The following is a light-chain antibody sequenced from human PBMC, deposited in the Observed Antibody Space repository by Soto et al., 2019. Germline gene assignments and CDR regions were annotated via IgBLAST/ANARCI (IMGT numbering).Light chain of an antibody. V-gene: IGKV1-5*03. CDR3: QQYNSYPGT. J-gene: IGKJ1*01. Sequence: DIQMTQSPSTLSASVGDRVTITCRASQSISSWLAWYQQKPGKAPNLLIYKASSLESGVPSRFSGRGSGTEFTFTISSLQPDDFATYYCQQYNSYPGTFGQGTKVEIK. CDR2: KAS. CDR1: QSISSW.